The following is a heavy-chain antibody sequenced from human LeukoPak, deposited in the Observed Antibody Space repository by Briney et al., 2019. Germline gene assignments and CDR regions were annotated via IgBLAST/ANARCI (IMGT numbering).Heavy chain of an antibody. V-gene: IGHV3-21*01. J-gene: IGHJ4*02. CDR3: ARVGLGRYSYVIDY. CDR2: ISSSSSYI. D-gene: IGHD5-18*01. CDR1: GFTFSSYS. Sequence: PGGSLRLSCAASGFTFSSYSMNWVRQAPGKGLEWVSSISSSSSYIYYADSVKGRFTISRDNAKNSLYLQMNSLRAEDTAVYYCARVGLGRYSYVIDYWGQGTLVTVSS.